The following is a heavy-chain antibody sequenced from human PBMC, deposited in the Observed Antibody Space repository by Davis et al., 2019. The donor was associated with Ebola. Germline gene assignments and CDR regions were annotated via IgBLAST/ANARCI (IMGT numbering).Heavy chain of an antibody. CDR1: GGSISRYY. CDR2: IYYSGST. Sequence: SETLSLTCTVSGGSISRYYWSWIRQPPGKGLEWIGYIYYSGSTNYNPSLKSRVTISVDTSKNQFSLKLSSVTAADTAVYYCARDIRYFDYWGQGTLVTVSS. V-gene: IGHV4-59*01. CDR3: ARDIRYFDY. D-gene: IGHD3-3*01. J-gene: IGHJ4*02.